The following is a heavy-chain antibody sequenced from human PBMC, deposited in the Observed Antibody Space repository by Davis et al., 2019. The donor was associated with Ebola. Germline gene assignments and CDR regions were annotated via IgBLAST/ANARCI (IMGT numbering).Heavy chain of an antibody. V-gene: IGHV1-18*01. CDR2: ISAYNGNT. D-gene: IGHD4-17*01. Sequence: ASVKVSCKASGYTFTSYGISWVRQAPGQGLEWMGWISAYNGNTNYAQKLQGRVTMTTDTSTSTAYMELSSLRSEDTAVYYCARLQTTVTTGWFDPWGQGTLVTVSS. CDR1: GYTFTSYG. CDR3: ARLQTTVTTGWFDP. J-gene: IGHJ5*02.